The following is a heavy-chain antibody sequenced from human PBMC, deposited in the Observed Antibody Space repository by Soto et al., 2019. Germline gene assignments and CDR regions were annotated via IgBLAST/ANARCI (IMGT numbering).Heavy chain of an antibody. V-gene: IGHV1-18*01. J-gene: IGHJ6*02. CDR3: AKNGQPPYYYYGMDV. CDR2: VSAYNGDT. CDR1: VYTFRRYG. D-gene: IGHD2-8*01. Sequence: QGQLVQSGPEVKKPGASVKVSCKASVYTFRRYGISWVRQAPGQGLEWMGWVSAYNGDTKYAQKVQGRVTMTIDTSTYTAYMELRSLTSDDTAKYYCAKNGQPPYYYYGMDVWGQGTTVTVSS.